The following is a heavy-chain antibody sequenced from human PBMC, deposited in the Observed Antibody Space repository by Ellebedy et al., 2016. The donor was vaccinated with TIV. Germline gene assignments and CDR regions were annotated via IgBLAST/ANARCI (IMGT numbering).Heavy chain of an antibody. CDR1: GFTFSIYA. CDR3: ARGTITLPRSAFDI. J-gene: IGHJ3*02. Sequence: GESLKISCAASGFTFSIYAMTWVRQAPGKGLECVSLISGSGDTYYADSVKGRFTISRDNSDSTLYLQMNSLRAEDTAVYYCARGTITLPRSAFDIWGQGTMVTVSS. CDR2: ISGSGDT. D-gene: IGHD1-26*01. V-gene: IGHV3-23*01.